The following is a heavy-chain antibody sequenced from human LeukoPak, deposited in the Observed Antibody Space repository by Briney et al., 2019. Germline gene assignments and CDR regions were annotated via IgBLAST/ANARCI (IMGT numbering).Heavy chain of an antibody. V-gene: IGHV3-30*02. CDR2: IRYDGSNK. CDR1: GFTFSSYG. D-gene: IGHD6-19*01. J-gene: IGHJ4*02. Sequence: PGGSLRLSCAASGFTFSSYGMHWVRQAPGKGLEWVAVIRYDGSNKYYTDSVKGRFTVSRDNSKNTLYLQMNSLRAEDTAVYYCAKEGYSSGRSSDSWGQGTLVTVSS. CDR3: AKEGYSSGRSSDS.